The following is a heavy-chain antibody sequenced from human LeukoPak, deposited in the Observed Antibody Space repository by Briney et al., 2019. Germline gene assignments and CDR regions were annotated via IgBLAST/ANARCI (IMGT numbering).Heavy chain of an antibody. D-gene: IGHD2-2*01. V-gene: IGHV1-18*01. CDR3: ARADIVVVPAAMEGAFDI. J-gene: IGHJ3*02. CDR1: GYTFTSYG. CDR2: ISAYNGNT. Sequence: ASVKVSCKASGYTFTSYGISWVRQAPGQGLEWMGWISAYNGNTNYAQKLQGRVTMTTDTSTSTAYMELRSLRSDDTAVYYCARADIVVVPAAMEGAFDIWGQGTMVTVSS.